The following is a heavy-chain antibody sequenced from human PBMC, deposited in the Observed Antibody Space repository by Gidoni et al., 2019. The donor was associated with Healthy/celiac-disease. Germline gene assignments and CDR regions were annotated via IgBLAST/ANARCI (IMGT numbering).Heavy chain of an antibody. Sequence: QVQLQQWGAGLLKPSETLSLPCAVYGGSFSGYYWSWIRQPPGKGLEWIGELNHSGSTNYNPSLKSRVTISVDTSKNQFSLKLSSVTAADTAVYYCARVRGKDTAMVIDYWGQGTLVTVSS. J-gene: IGHJ4*02. CDR3: ARVRGKDTAMVIDY. D-gene: IGHD5-18*01. CDR1: GGSFSGYY. V-gene: IGHV4-34*01. CDR2: LNHSGST.